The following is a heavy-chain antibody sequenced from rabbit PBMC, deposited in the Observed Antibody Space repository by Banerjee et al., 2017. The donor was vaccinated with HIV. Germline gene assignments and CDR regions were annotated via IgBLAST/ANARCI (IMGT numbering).Heavy chain of an antibody. D-gene: IGHD6-1*01. Sequence: QEQLVESGGGLVQPEGSLTLTCTASGFSFSSSYYMCWVRQAPGKGLEWIGCIATGSGGTYYASWAKGRFTISKTSSTTVTLQMTSLTAADTATYFCARDLRYYAYAYVNEGFNLWGQGTLVTVS. V-gene: IGHV1S45*01. J-gene: IGHJ4*01. CDR3: ARDLRYYAYAYVNEGFNL. CDR2: IATGSGGT. CDR1: GFSFSSSYY.